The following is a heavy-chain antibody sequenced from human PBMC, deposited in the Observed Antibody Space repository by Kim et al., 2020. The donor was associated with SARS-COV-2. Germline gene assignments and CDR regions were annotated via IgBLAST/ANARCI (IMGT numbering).Heavy chain of an antibody. D-gene: IGHD5-12*01. CDR2: IKQDGSEK. CDR1: GFTFSSYW. Sequence: GGSLRLSCAASGFTFSSYWMSWVRQAPGKGLERVANIKQDGSEKYYVDSVKGRFTISRDNAKNSLYLQMNSLRAEDTAVYYCARAGWLLWGPFDYWGQGTLVTVSS. J-gene: IGHJ4*02. V-gene: IGHV3-7*01. CDR3: ARAGWLLWGPFDY.